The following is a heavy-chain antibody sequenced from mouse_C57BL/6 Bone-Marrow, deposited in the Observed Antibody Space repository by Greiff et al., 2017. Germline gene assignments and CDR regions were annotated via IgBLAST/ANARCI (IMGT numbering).Heavy chain of an antibody. D-gene: IGHD2-3*01. J-gene: IGHJ4*01. CDR1: GFTFSDYG. CDR3: ARVDGYDAMDY. Sequence: EVKLVESGGGLVKPGGSLKLSCAASGFTFSDYGMHWVRQAPEKGLEWVAYISSGSSTIYYADTVKGRFTISRDNAKNTLFLQMTSLRSEDTAMYYCARVDGYDAMDYWGQGTSVTVSS. CDR2: ISSGSSTI. V-gene: IGHV5-17*01.